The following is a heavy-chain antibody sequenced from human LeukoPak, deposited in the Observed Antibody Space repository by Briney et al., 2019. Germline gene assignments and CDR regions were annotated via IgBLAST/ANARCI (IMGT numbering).Heavy chain of an antibody. V-gene: IGHV3-21*01. CDR3: TRDFDWFRNQFDY. CDR1: GFTFSDYA. J-gene: IGHJ4*02. D-gene: IGHD3-9*01. Sequence: GGSLRLYSAASGFTFSDYAMNWVRQAPGKGLKWVSSISSSTNYVYNAASVQGRITISRDNTKNSLYLQMNSLRAEDTAVYYCTRDFDWFRNQFDYWGQGTLVTVSS. CDR2: ISSSTNYV.